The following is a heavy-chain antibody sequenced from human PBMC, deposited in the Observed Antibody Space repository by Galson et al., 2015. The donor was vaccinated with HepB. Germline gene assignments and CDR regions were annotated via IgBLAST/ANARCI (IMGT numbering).Heavy chain of an antibody. J-gene: IGHJ6*02. CDR1: GDSVSSNSAA. CDR3: ARAYTKYCSGGSCYSDYGMDV. D-gene: IGHD2-15*01. V-gene: IGHV6-1*01. Sequence: CAISGDSVSSNSAAWNWIRQSPSRGLEWLGRTYYRSKWYNDYAVSVKSRTTINPDTSKNQFSLQLNSVTPEDTAVCYCARAYTKYCSGGSCYSDYGMDVWGQGTTVTVSS. CDR2: TYYRSKWYN.